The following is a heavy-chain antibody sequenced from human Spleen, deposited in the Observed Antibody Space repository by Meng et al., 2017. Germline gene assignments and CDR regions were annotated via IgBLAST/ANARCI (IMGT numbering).Heavy chain of an antibody. CDR1: GFTVSSNY. Sequence: GESLKISCAASGFTVSSNYMSWVRQAPGKGLEWVSAISGSGGSTYYADSVKGRFTISRDNSKNTLYLQMNSLRAEDTAVYYCAKPKGIVVVITYFDYWGQGTLVTVSS. D-gene: IGHD3-22*01. J-gene: IGHJ4*02. V-gene: IGHV3-23*01. CDR3: AKPKGIVVVITYFDY. CDR2: ISGSGGST.